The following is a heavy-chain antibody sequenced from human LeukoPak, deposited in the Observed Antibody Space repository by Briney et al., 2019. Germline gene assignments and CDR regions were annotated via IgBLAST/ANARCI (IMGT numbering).Heavy chain of an antibody. D-gene: IGHD6-13*01. J-gene: IGHJ4*02. CDR2: ISGGGGST. Sequence: GGSLRLSCAASGFTFSSSPMTWVRQAPGKGLEWVSGISGGGGSTFYADSVKGRFTISRDSSKNTLYLQMNSLRAEDTAVYYCAKGGIAAVGTFDYWGQGTLVTVSS. CDR3: AKGGIAAVGTFDY. CDR1: GFTFSSSP. V-gene: IGHV3-23*01.